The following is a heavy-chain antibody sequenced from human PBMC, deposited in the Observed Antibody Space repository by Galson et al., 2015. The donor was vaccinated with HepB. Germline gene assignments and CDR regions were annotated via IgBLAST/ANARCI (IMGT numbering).Heavy chain of an antibody. CDR2: INSDATST. Sequence: SLRLSCAASGISFSTYWMNWVRQVPGKGLVWVSRINSDATSTSYADAVKGRFTISRDNAKNTLYLQMTSLRVEDTAMYYCAIYSGLGYWGQGNLVTVSS. V-gene: IGHV3-74*01. J-gene: IGHJ4*02. CDR3: AIYSGLGY. CDR1: GISFSTYW. D-gene: IGHD3-10*01.